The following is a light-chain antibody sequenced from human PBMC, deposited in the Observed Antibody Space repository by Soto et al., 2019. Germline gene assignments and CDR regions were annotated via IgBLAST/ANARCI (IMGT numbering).Light chain of an antibody. CDR3: QSYDSRLSGWV. CDR2: GNK. Sequence: QSVLTQPPSVSGAPGQRVTISCTGSSSNIGARFDVHWYQHLPGTAPKLLMYGNKNRPSGVPDRFSASRSGTSASLAITGLQAEDEADYYCQSYDSRLSGWVFGGGTKLTVL. CDR1: SSNIGARFD. V-gene: IGLV1-40*01. J-gene: IGLJ3*02.